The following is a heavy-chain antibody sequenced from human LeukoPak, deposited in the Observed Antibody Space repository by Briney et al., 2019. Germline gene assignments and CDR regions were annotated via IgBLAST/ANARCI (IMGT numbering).Heavy chain of an antibody. CDR2: IYYSGST. D-gene: IGHD3-10*01. CDR3: ARDSLVRGAMGYYYYGMDV. CDR1: GGSISSGDYY. V-gene: IGHV4-39*07. Sequence: SQTLSLTCTVSGGSISSGDYYWSWIRQPPGKGLEWIGSIYYSGSTYYNPSLKSRVTKSVDTSKNQFSLKLSSVTAADTAVYYCARDSLVRGAMGYYYYGMDVWGQGTTVTVSS. J-gene: IGHJ6*02.